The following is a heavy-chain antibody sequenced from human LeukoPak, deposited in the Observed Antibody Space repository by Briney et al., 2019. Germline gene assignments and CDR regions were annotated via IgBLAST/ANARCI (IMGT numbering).Heavy chain of an antibody. CDR1: GYTFTGYY. V-gene: IGHV1-2*02. Sequence: ASVKVSCKASGYTFTGYYMHWVRQAPGQGLEWMGWINPNSGGTNYAQKFQGRVTMTRDTSISTAYMELSRLRSDDTAVYYCAYTEWRSSLRFDPWGQGTLVTVSS. J-gene: IGHJ5*02. CDR3: AYTEWRSSLRFDP. D-gene: IGHD6-13*01. CDR2: INPNSGGT.